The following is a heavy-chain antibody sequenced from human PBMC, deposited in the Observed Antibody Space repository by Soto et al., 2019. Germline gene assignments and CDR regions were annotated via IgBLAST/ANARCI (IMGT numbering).Heavy chain of an antibody. V-gene: IGHV3-30*03. J-gene: IGHJ4*02. Sequence: PGGSLRLSCVGSGVIFSNNGMHWVRQTPGKGLEWVAFLSYDGSETFYADSVKGRFTVSRDNSKNTLFLHMRNLRRDDTAVYYCSIVRVADSALDHWGQGTLVTVSS. D-gene: IGHD3-10*02. CDR3: SIVRVADSALDH. CDR1: GVIFSNNG. CDR2: LSYDGSET.